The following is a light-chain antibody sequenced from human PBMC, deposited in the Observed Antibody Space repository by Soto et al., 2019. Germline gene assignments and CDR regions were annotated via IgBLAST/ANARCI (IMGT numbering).Light chain of an antibody. CDR1: RNVLYSSNNKNY. J-gene: IGKJ3*01. V-gene: IGKV4-1*01. CDR3: QQYFSTPLT. CDR2: WAS. Sequence: DFVMTQSPDSLAVSLGERATINCKSSRNVLYSSNNKNYLAWYQQKPGQPPKLLIYWASTRESGVPDRFSGSGSGTDFTLIISSLQAVDVAVYYCQQYFSTPLTFGPGTKVDI.